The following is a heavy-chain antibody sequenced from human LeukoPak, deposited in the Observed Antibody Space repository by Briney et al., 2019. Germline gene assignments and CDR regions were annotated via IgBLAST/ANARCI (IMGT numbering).Heavy chain of an antibody. CDR1: GFTFSDYY. V-gene: IGHV3-11*03. Sequence: PGGSPRLSCAASGFTFSDYYMSWIRQAPGTGLEWVSYIYNSGSYTNYADSVKGRFTISRDNAKKSLYLQMNSLRAEDTAVYYCARNYGSGRGLDYWGQGTLVTVFS. D-gene: IGHD3-10*01. CDR2: IYNSGSYT. J-gene: IGHJ4*02. CDR3: ARNYGSGRGLDY.